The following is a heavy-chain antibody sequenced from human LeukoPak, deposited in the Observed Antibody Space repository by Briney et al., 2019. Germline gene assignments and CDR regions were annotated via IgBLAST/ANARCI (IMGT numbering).Heavy chain of an antibody. J-gene: IGHJ6*02. Sequence: ASVKVSCKASGYTFTSYGISWVRQAPGQGLEWMGWISAYNGNTNYAQKLQGRVTMTTDTSTSTAYMELRSLRSDDTAVYYCARDVGGWFGELMGFYCYYGMDVWGQGTTVTVSS. CDR2: ISAYNGNT. CDR3: ARDVGGWFGELMGFYCYYGMDV. V-gene: IGHV1-18*01. CDR1: GYTFTSYG. D-gene: IGHD3-10*01.